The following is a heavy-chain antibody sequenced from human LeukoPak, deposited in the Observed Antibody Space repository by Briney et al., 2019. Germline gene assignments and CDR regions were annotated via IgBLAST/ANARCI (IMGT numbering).Heavy chain of an antibody. CDR2: ITGGRST. CDR1: GFTFSNYA. Sequence: PGGSLRLSCAASGFTFSNYAMSWVRQAPGKGLEWISGITGGRSTYYADSVKGRFTISRDNSKNTLYLQMNSLRAEDTAVYYCAKDDDYDFWSGYWNYWGQGTLVTVSS. V-gene: IGHV3-23*01. J-gene: IGHJ4*02. CDR3: AKDDDYDFWSGYWNY. D-gene: IGHD3-3*01.